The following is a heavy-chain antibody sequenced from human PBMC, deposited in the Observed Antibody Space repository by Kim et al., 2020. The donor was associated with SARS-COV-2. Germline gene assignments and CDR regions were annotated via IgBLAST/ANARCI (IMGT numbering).Heavy chain of an antibody. J-gene: IGHJ6*01. Sequence: GNEDSVKGRFTISRDIASNSVYLQMDSLRPDDTAFYYCTKDITPGSADVWGQGTTVTVSS. CDR3: TKDITPGSADV. D-gene: IGHD2-15*01. V-gene: IGHV3-9*01.